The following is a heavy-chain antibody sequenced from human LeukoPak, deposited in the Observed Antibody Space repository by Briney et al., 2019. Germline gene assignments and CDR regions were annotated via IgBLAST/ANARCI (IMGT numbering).Heavy chain of an antibody. J-gene: IGHJ5*02. CDR1: GGSITSYY. CDR3: AKDVPIPSAGSWFDP. D-gene: IGHD6-13*01. CDR2: IYYTGRT. Sequence: SETLSLTRTVSGGSITSYYWSWIRQPPGKGLEWIGHIYYTGRTRYNPSLRSRVTISLDTSMTQFSLRLSSVTAADTAVYYCAKDVPIPSAGSWFDPWGQGTLVTVSS. V-gene: IGHV4-59*01.